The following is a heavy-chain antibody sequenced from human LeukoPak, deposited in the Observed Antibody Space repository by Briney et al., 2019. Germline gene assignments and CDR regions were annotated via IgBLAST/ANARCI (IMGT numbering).Heavy chain of an antibody. J-gene: IGHJ4*02. CDR2: ISSSSSTI. V-gene: IGHV3-48*04. Sequence: GRSLRLSCAASGFTFSSYAMHWVRQAPGKGLEWVSYISSSSSTIYYADSVKGRFTISRDNAKNSLYLQMNSLRAEDTAVYYCARPRDPHYYDSSGYPVDYWGQGTLVTVSS. CDR3: ARPRDPHYYDSSGYPVDY. CDR1: GFTFSSYA. D-gene: IGHD3-22*01.